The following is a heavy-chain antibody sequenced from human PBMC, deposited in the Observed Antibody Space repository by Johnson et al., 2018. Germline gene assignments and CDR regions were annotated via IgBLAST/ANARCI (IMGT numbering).Heavy chain of an antibody. CDR1: GFTFSTYA. J-gene: IGHJ6*02. CDR3: AKGFCGGGSWSKYYYYARDV. D-gene: IGHD2-15*01. V-gene: IGHV3-23*01. CDR2: ISASGAGT. Sequence: VQLQESGGGLVQPGGSLRLSCAASGFTFSTYAMTWVRQAPGKGLEWVSSISASGAGTYYADSVKGRFTISRDKSTNTLYLQMNSLRAEDTAVYYCAKGFCGGGSWSKYYYYARDVWGQGTTVTVSS.